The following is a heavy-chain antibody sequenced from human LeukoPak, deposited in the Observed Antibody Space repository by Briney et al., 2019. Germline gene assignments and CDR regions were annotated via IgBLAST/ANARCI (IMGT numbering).Heavy chain of an antibody. J-gene: IGHJ4*02. D-gene: IGHD1-20*01. CDR1: GGSISAYY. V-gene: IGHV4-59*01. Sequence: PSETLSLTCTVSGGSISAYYWSWIRQPPGKGLQWIGYIYYSGKTNYNSSLKSRVTISLDTSKNQFSLKLSSATAADTAVYYCARGVITGNPQYVDYWGQGTLVTVSS. CDR3: ARGVITGNPQYVDY. CDR2: IYYSGKT.